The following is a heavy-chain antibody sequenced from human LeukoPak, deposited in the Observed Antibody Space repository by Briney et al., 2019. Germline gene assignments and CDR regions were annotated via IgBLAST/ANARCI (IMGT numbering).Heavy chain of an antibody. CDR2: IYPGDSDT. J-gene: IGHJ4*02. CDR1: GYSFTSYW. D-gene: IGHD4-17*01. V-gene: IGHV5-51*01. Sequence: KISCKGSGYSFTSYWIGWVRQMPGKGLEWMGIIYPGDSDTRYSPSFQGRVTISADKSISTAYLQWSSLKASATAMYYCESQYGDYVAPNYWGEGNLVTVSS. CDR3: ESQYGDYVAPNY.